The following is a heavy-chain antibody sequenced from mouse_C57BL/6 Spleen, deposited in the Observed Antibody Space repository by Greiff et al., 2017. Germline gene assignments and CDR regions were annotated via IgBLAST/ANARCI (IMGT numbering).Heavy chain of an antibody. Sequence: QVQLQQSGAELVRPGTSVKVSCKASGYAFTNYLIEWVKQRPGQGLEWIGVINPGSGGTNYNEKFKGKATLTADKSSSPAYMQLSSLTSEDSAVYFCARSGYYGRGGDYYAMDYWGQGTSVTVSS. V-gene: IGHV1-54*01. CDR3: ARSGYYGRGGDYYAMDY. J-gene: IGHJ4*01. CDR1: GYAFTNYL. CDR2: INPGSGGT. D-gene: IGHD1-1*01.